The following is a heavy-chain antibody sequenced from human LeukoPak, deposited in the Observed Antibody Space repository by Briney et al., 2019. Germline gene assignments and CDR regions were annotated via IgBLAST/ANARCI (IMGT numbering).Heavy chain of an antibody. CDR2: ISYDGSNK. V-gene: IGHV3-30*04. D-gene: IGHD3-3*01. CDR3: AKDLGFFEWLSLDV. J-gene: IGHJ6*04. Sequence: LPGRSLRLSCAASGFTFSSYAMHWVRQAPGKGLEWVAVISYDGSNKYYADSVKGRFTISRDNAKNSLYLQMNSLRAEDTALYYCAKDLGFFEWLSLDVWGKGTTVTVSS. CDR1: GFTFSSYA.